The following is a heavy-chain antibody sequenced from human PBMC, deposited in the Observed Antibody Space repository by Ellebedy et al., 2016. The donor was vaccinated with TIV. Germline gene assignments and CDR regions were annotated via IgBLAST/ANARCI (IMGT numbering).Heavy chain of an antibody. V-gene: IGHV4-59*01. CDR1: GDSIRNYY. Sequence: SETLSLTCAVSGDSIRNYYWNWIRQPPGKGLEWIGYMHHSGNTNYNPSLKTRVTTSIDTSKNQFSLKLSSVTAADTAVYYCTRGGTSYSDYWGQGTLVTVSS. CDR2: MHHSGNT. J-gene: IGHJ4*02. D-gene: IGHD1-1*01. CDR3: TRGGTSYSDY.